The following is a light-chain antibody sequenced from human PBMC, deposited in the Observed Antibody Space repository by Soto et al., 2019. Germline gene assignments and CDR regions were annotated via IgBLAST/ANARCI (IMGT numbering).Light chain of an antibody. CDR2: AAS. CDR3: QQLNSYPPT. J-gene: IGKJ4*01. Sequence: DIQLTQSPYFLSASGGDRVTITCRASQVISSFLACYQQKPGKAPKLLIYAASTLQSGVPSRFSGSASGTEFTLTISSLQPEDFATSYFQQLNSYPPTFGGGTKVEIK. CDR1: QVISSF. V-gene: IGKV1-9*01.